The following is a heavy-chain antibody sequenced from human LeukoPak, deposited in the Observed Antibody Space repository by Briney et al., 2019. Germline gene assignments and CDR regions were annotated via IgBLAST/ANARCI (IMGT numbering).Heavy chain of an antibody. V-gene: IGHV3-23*01. J-gene: IGHJ4*03. D-gene: IGHD3-22*01. CDR3: AKGNYYDSSGYFDY. CDR1: GFTFSSYA. Sequence: PGGSLRLSCAASGFTFSSYAMIWVRQAPGKGLEWVSVISGSGGSIFYAGSVKGRFTISRDNSKNTLFLQMNSLRGEDTAVYFCAKGNYYDSSGYFDYWGQGTLVTVSS. CDR2: ISGSGGSI.